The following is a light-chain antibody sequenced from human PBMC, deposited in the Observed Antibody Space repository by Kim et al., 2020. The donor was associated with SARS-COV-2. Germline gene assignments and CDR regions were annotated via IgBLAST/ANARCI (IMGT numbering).Light chain of an antibody. CDR2: GKN. V-gene: IGLV3-19*01. CDR1: SLRSYF. J-gene: IGLJ2*01. CDR3: NSRDSSGNHVV. Sequence: SSELTQDPAVSVALGQTVRITCQGDSLRSYFASWYQQKPGQAPIVVIYGKNNRPSGIPDRFSGSSSGNTASLTITGAQAEDEAEYYCNSRDSSGNHVVFGGGTQLTVL.